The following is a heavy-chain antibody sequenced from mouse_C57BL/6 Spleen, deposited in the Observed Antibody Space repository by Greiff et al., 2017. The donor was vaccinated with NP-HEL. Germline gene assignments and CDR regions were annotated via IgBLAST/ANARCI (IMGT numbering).Heavy chain of an antibody. V-gene: IGHV5-9-1*02. Sequence: EVQRVESGEGLVKPGGSLKLSCAASGFTFSSYAMSWVRQTPEKRLEWVAYISSGGDYIYYADTVKGRFTISRDNARNTLYLQMSSLKSEDTAMYYCTRKDYSTWFAYWGQGTLVTVSA. CDR3: TRKDYSTWFAY. D-gene: IGHD2-5*01. CDR2: ISSGGDYI. CDR1: GFTFSSYA. J-gene: IGHJ3*01.